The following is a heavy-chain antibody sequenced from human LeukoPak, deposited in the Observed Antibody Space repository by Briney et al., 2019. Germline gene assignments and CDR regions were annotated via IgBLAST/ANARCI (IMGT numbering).Heavy chain of an antibody. CDR3: AKDRGSDAYYYYYMDV. Sequence: HAGGSLRLSCAASGFTFSSYAMSWVRQAPGKGLEWVSAISGSGGSTYYADSVKGRFTISRDNSKSTLYLQMNSLRAEDTALYHCAKDRGSDAYYYYYMDVWGKGTTVTVSS. D-gene: IGHD6-6*01. V-gene: IGHV3-23*01. J-gene: IGHJ6*03. CDR2: ISGSGGST. CDR1: GFTFSSYA.